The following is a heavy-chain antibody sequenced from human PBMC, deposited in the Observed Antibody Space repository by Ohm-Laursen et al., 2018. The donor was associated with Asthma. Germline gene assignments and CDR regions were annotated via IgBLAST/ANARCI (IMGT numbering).Heavy chain of an antibody. CDR1: GGTLSNYP. V-gene: IGHV1-69*13. CDR2: FIPIFGTA. Sequence: SVKVSCKASGGTLSNYPISWVRQAPGQGLEWMGGFIPIFGTANYAQKFQGRVTITADESTSTAYMELSSLRSEDTAVYYCARDYFDSPAWFDPWGQGTLVTVSS. CDR3: ARDYFDSPAWFDP. D-gene: IGHD2/OR15-2a*01. J-gene: IGHJ5*02.